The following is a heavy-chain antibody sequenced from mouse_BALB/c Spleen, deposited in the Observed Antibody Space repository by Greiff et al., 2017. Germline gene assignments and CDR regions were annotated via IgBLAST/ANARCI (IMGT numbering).Heavy chain of an antibody. CDR3: TRYGYDPHDFDY. D-gene: IGHD2-2*01. V-gene: IGHV1S127*01. CDR1: GYTFTSYW. CDR2: IDPSDSYT. J-gene: IGHJ2*01. Sequence: QVQLQQPGAELVKPGASVKMSCKASGYTFTSYWMHWVKQRPGQGLEWIGVIDPSDSYTSYNQKFKGKATLTVDTSSSTAYMQLSSLTSEDSAVYYCTRYGYDPHDFDYWGQGTTLTVSS.